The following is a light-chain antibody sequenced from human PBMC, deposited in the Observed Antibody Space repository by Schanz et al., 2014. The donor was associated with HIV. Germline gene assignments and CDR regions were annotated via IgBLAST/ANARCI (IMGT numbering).Light chain of an antibody. Sequence: QSALTQPPSASGSPGQSVTLSCTGTSSDVGGYNYVSWYQQHPGKAPKIMIYEVTKRPSGVPNRFSGSKSGNTASLTVSGLQAEDEADYYCTSYAGRNGLVFGGGTKLTVL. J-gene: IGLJ2*01. V-gene: IGLV2-8*01. CDR1: SSDVGGYNY. CDR3: TSYAGRNGLV. CDR2: EVT.